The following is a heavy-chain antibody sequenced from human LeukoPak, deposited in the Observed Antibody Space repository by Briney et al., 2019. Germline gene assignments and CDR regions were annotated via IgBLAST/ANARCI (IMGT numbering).Heavy chain of an antibody. Sequence: GGSLRLSCAASGFTFSNYGMHWVRQAPGKGLEWVAVIRCDGSNKYYADSVKGRFTISRDNSKNTMYLQMNSLRAEDTAVYYCARDPAGQWLPRYYYGMDVWGQGTTVTVSS. CDR1: GFTFSNYG. CDR3: ARDPAGQWLPRYYYGMDV. CDR2: IRCDGSNK. D-gene: IGHD6-19*01. V-gene: IGHV3-33*01. J-gene: IGHJ6*02.